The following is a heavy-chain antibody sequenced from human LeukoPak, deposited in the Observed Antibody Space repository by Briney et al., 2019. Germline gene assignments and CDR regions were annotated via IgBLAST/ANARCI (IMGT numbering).Heavy chain of an antibody. CDR3: ARSPTSGSYYAYFDY. J-gene: IGHJ4*02. D-gene: IGHD3-10*01. CDR1: GGTFSSYA. CDR2: IIPIFGTA. V-gene: IGHV1-69*13. Sequence: SVKVSCKASGGTFSSYAISWVRQAPGQGLEWMGGIIPIFGTANCAQKFQGRVTITADETTNTDYMELSSLRSEDTAVYYCARSPTSGSYYAYFDYWGQGTLVTVSS.